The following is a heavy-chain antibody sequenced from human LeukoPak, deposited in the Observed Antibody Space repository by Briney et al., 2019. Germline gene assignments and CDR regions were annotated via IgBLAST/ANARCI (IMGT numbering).Heavy chain of an antibody. D-gene: IGHD2-15*01. CDR2: ISTIGIT. CDR1: SGSISSSNYY. J-gene: IGHJ6*03. V-gene: IGHV4-61*02. Sequence: SETLSLTCTVSSGSISSSNYYRSWIRQPAGGGLEWIGRISTIGITNYNPSLISRVTISIDTSKNQFSLKLSSVTAADTAVYYCARDGCGGSCFYYYYYYMDVWGKGTTVTISS. CDR3: ARDGCGGSCFYYYYYYMDV.